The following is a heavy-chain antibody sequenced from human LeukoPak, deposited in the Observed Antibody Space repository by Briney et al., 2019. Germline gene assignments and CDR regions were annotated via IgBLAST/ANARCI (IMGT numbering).Heavy chain of an antibody. V-gene: IGHV3-66*01. CDR3: ARDQIGTVLAFDI. CDR2: IYSGGST. D-gene: IGHD1-1*01. CDR1: GFTVSSNY. Sequence: GGSLRLSCAASGFTVSSNYMSWVRQAPGKGLEWVSVIYSGGSTYYADSVKGRFTISRDNSKNTLYLQMNSLRAEDTAVYYCARDQIGTVLAFDIWGQGTMVTVSS. J-gene: IGHJ3*02.